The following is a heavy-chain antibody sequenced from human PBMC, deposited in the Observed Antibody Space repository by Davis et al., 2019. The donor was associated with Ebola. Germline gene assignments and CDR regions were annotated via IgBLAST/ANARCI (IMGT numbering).Heavy chain of an antibody. CDR3: ARGYCSGGSCPGYFDY. CDR2: IYPGDSDT. D-gene: IGHD2-15*01. J-gene: IGHJ4*02. Sequence: GESLKISCHGSGYSFTSYWIGWVRQLPGKGLEWMGIIYPGDSDTRYSPSFQGQVTISADKSISTAYLQWSSLKASDTAMYYCARGYCSGGSCPGYFDYWGQGTLVTVSS. CDR1: GYSFTSYW. V-gene: IGHV5-51*01.